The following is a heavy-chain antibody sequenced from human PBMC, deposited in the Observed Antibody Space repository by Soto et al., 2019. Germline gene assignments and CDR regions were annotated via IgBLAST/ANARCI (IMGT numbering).Heavy chain of an antibody. CDR2: ISDSGGST. V-gene: IGHV3-23*01. CDR3: ARASRGYNFDDGMDV. CDR1: GFTFSSYA. J-gene: IGHJ6*02. Sequence: GGSLRLSCAASGFTFSSYAMSWVRQAPGKGLEWVSDISDSGGSTYYADSVKGRFTISRDNSKNTLYLHLNSLTAEDTAEYFCARASRGYNFDDGMDVWGQGTTVTVSS. D-gene: IGHD3-9*01.